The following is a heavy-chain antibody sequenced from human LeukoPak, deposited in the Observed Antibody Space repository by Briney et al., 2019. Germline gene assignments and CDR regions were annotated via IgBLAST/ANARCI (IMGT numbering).Heavy chain of an antibody. CDR1: GGTFSSYA. CDR3: ARDREPYFYDSSPTNWFDP. Sequence: SVKVSCKASGGTFSSYAISWVRQAPGQGLEWMGGIIPIFGTANYAQKFQGRVTITADESTSTAYMELSSLRSEDTAVYYCARDREPYFYDSSPTNWFDPWGQGTLVTVSS. CDR2: IIPIFGTA. J-gene: IGHJ5*02. D-gene: IGHD3-22*01. V-gene: IGHV1-69*13.